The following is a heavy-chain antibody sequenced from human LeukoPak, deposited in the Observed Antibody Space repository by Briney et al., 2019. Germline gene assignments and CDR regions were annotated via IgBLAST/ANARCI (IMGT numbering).Heavy chain of an antibody. D-gene: IGHD3-10*01. CDR2: VYYNGDI. CDR3: AREDLLRDSGSFGMDV. V-gene: IGHV4-59*01. Sequence: KPSETLSLTCSVSGVPISTYYWSWLRQSPGKGLEWIAYVYYNGDIMYNPTLKSRVTISLDTSKNQFSLSMTSVTAADTAVYYCAREDLLRDSGSFGMDVWGQGTTVTVSS. CDR1: GVPISTYY. J-gene: IGHJ6*02.